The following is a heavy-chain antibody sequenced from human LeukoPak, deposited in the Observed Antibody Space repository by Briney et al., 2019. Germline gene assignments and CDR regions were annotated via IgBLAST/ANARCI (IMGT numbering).Heavy chain of an antibody. J-gene: IGHJ5*01. Sequence: GGSLRLSCEASGFAFSVFAMSWLRQPPGKGLEWVSTINANSGTRSYAASVRGRFTISRDNSKNTVYLQLTPLRAEDTAVYYCAKPISGGLAVTADWFDPWGQGTLVVVSS. D-gene: IGHD6-19*01. CDR1: GFAFSVFA. CDR2: INANSGTR. CDR3: AKPISGGLAVTADWFDP. V-gene: IGHV3-23*01.